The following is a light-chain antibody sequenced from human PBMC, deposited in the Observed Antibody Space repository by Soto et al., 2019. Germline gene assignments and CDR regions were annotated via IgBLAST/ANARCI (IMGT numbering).Light chain of an antibody. CDR1: QSVSSAY. J-gene: IGKJ1*01. CDR2: AAS. Sequence: EIVLTQSPGTLSLSPGERATLSCRASQSVSSAYLAWYQHKPGQPPTLLIYAASSRVTGIPDRFSGSGSGTDFTLTISRLGPEDFAVYYCQKYGSSSTWTFGQGTKVEIK. V-gene: IGKV3-20*01. CDR3: QKYGSSSTWT.